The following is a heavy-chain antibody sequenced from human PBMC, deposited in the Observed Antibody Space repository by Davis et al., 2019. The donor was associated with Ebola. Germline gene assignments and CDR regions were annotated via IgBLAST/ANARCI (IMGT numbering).Heavy chain of an antibody. D-gene: IGHD4-11*01. Sequence: GESLKISCAASGFSFSDAWISWVRQAPRKGLQWVGQIRSKSDGAATEHAAPVRGRFTITRDDSKSTVYLQMNSLKTEDTGVYYCSVHGRPDYGNYWGESWGQGTLVTVSS. J-gene: IGHJ5*02. CDR2: IRSKSDGAAT. V-gene: IGHV3-15*01. CDR3: SVHGRPDYGNYWGES. CDR1: GFSFSDAW.